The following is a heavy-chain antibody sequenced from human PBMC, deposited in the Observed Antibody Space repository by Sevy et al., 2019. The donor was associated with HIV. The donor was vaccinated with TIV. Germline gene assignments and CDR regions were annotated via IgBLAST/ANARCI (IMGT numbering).Heavy chain of an antibody. CDR1: GYTFTSYY. Sequence: ASVMVSCKASGYTFTSYYMHWVRQAPGQGLEWMGIINPSGGSTSYAQKFQGRVTMTRDTSTSTVYMELSSLRSEDTAVYYCARDMASIDSSGYSSHFDYWGQGTLVTVSS. V-gene: IGHV1-46*01. D-gene: IGHD3-22*01. CDR2: INPSGGST. J-gene: IGHJ4*02. CDR3: ARDMASIDSSGYSSHFDY.